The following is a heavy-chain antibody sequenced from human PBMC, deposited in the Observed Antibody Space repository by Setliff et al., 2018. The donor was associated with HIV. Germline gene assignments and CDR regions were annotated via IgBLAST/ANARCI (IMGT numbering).Heavy chain of an antibody. CDR2: TSYDGGDK. Sequence: GESPKISCAASGFIFDTYAMHWVRQAPGKGLEWVAVTSYDGGDKYYADSVKGRFTISRDNSVNTLFLQIISLRVEDTAVYYCARSSGWYYFDRWGQGTLVTVSS. V-gene: IGHV3-30*04. CDR3: ARSSGWYYFDR. CDR1: GFIFDTYA. J-gene: IGHJ4*02. D-gene: IGHD6-19*01.